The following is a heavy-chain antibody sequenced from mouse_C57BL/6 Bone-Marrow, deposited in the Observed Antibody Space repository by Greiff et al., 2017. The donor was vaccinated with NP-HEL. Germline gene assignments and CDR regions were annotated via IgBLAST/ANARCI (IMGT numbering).Heavy chain of an antibody. CDR1: GFTFSSYG. Sequence: EVHLVESGGDLVKPGGSLKLSCAASGFTFSSYGMSWVRQTPDKRLEWVATISSGGSYTYYPDSVKGRFTISRDNAKNTLYLQMSSLKSEDTAMYYCARQDDYGGTVDYWGQGTTLTVSS. CDR3: ARQDDYGGTVDY. J-gene: IGHJ2*01. D-gene: IGHD2-4*01. V-gene: IGHV5-6*01. CDR2: ISSGGSYT.